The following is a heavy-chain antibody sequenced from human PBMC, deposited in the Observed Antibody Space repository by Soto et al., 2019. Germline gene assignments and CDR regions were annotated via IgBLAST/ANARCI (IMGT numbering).Heavy chain of an antibody. J-gene: IGHJ6*02. CDR2: INHSGST. D-gene: IGHD6-19*01. CDR3: ARDFTDSSGPTLGMGV. CDR1: GGSFSGYY. Sequence: SETLSLTCAVYGGSFSGYYWSWIRQPPGKGLEWIGEINHSGSTNYNPSLKSRVTISVDTSKSQFSLKLSSVTAADTAVYYCARDFTDSSGPTLGMGVWGQGTTVTVSS. V-gene: IGHV4-34*01.